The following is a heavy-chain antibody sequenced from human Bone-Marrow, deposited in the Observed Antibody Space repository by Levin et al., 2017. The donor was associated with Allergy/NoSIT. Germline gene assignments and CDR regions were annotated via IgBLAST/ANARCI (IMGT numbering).Heavy chain of an antibody. D-gene: IGHD2-8*02. J-gene: IGHJ5*02. CDR1: GYTFTYYD. V-gene: IGHV1-18*01. CDR2: ISINNDKT. CDR3: ARVYTRVPLFFDELTGGPAWFDP. Sequence: VASVKVSCKASGYTFTYYDIIWVRQAPGQGLEWMGWISINNDKTNYAKKVQGRITLTTDTSTSTAYMELRSLRSDDTAVYFCARVYTRVPLFFDELTGGPAWFDPWGQGTLITVSS.